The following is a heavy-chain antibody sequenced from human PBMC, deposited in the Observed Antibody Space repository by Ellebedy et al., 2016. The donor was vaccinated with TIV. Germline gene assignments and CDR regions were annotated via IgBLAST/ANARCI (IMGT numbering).Heavy chain of an antibody. CDR1: GGSISSYY. CDR3: AKDLPPSGHVGRFDY. V-gene: IGHV3-23*01. CDR2: ISGSGGST. Sequence: PSETLSLTCTVSGGSISSYYWSWVRQAPGKGLEWVSAISGSGGSTYYADSVKGRFTISRDNSKNPLYLQMNSLRAEDTAVYYCAKDLPPSGHVGRFDYWGQGTLVTVSS. J-gene: IGHJ4*02. D-gene: IGHD2-15*01.